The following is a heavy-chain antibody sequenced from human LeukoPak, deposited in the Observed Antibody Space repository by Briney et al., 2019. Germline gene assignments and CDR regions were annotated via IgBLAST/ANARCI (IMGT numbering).Heavy chain of an antibody. Sequence: PSETLSLTCTVSGGSISSYYWSWIWQPPGKGVEWIGYIYYSGSTNYNPSLKSRVTISVDTSKNQFSLKLSSVTAADTAVYYCARECPQGALYYFDYRGQGTLVTVSS. CDR2: IYYSGST. CDR3: ARECPQGALYYFDY. J-gene: IGHJ4*02. CDR1: GGSISSYY. D-gene: IGHD3-16*01. V-gene: IGHV4-59*01.